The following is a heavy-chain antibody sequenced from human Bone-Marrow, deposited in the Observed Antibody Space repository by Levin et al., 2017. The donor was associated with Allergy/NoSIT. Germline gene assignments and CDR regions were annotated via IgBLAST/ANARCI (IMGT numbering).Heavy chain of an antibody. CDR1: GFTVSNNY. V-gene: IGHV3-66*01. CDR2: LYSGGKT. CDR3: AREIGGLGLDV. J-gene: IGHJ6*02. Sequence: GGSLRLSCAASGFTVSNNYMSWVRQAPGKGLEWVSVLYSGGKTYYTASVKGRVTISRDNSNKPLYLHMNSLRADDTAVYYCAREIGGLGLDVWGLGTTVTVSS. D-gene: IGHD3-16*01.